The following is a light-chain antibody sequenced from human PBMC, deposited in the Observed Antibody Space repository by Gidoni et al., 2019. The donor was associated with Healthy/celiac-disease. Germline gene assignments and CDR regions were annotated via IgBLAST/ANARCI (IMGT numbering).Light chain of an antibody. J-gene: IGKJ4*01. Sequence: IQMTQSPSSLSASVGDRVTITCRASQSSSNYLNWYQQKPGKAPKLLIYAASSLQSGVPSRFSGSGSGTDFTLTISSLQPEDFATYYCQQSYSTPRTFGGGTKVEIK. CDR2: AAS. CDR3: QQSYSTPRT. V-gene: IGKV1-39*01. CDR1: QSSSNY.